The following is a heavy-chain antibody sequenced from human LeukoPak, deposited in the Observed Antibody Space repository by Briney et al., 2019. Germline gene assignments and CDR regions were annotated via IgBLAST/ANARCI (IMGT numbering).Heavy chain of an antibody. V-gene: IGHV3-53*04. D-gene: IGHD5-18*01. Sequence: GGSLRLSCAASGFTVSTNCMTWVRQAPGKGLEWVSTIYSGGTTYYADSVMGRFTISRHNSRSTLYLQMNSLRAEDTAVYYCARVDTVMAYYFDLWGQGTLVTVSS. CDR3: ARVDTVMAYYFDL. CDR1: GFTVSTNC. CDR2: IYSGGTT. J-gene: IGHJ4*02.